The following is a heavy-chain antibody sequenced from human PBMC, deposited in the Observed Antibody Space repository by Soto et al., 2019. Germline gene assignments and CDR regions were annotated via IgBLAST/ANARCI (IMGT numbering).Heavy chain of an antibody. D-gene: IGHD3-22*01. Sequence: EVVLVESGGGLVQPGGSLRLSCVASGFTFSSYWMSWVRQAPGKGLEWVANIKQDGSEKHYVDSVKGRFTIPRDNAKSSLYLQMNSLRAEDTAVYYCARALVVVTEYFDHWGQGILVTVSS. CDR2: IKQDGSEK. CDR3: ARALVVVTEYFDH. J-gene: IGHJ4*02. CDR1: GFTFSSYW. V-gene: IGHV3-7*01.